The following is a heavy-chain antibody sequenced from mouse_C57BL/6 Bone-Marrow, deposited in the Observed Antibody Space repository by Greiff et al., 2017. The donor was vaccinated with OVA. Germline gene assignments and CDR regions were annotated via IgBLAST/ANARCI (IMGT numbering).Heavy chain of an antibody. J-gene: IGHJ4*01. CDR1: GFTFSDYG. V-gene: IGHV5-17*01. Sequence: EVMLVESGGGLVKPGGSLKLSCAASGFTFSDYGMHWVRQAPEKGLEWVAYISSGSSTIYYADTVKGRFTISRDNAKNTLFLQMTSLRSEDTAMYYCARKEMSYDGYLYYAMDYWGQGTSVTVSS. D-gene: IGHD2-3*01. CDR3: ARKEMSYDGYLYYAMDY. CDR2: ISSGSSTI.